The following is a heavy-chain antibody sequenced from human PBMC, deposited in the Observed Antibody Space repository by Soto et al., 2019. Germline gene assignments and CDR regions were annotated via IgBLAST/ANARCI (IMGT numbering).Heavy chain of an antibody. Sequence: QMQLQESGPGLVKPSETLSLTCSVSGGSISSYYWSWIRQSPGNGLEWIAYVYYNGNTNYNPSLRSSATISLDTSNKQLSLKLTSLTAADTAVYYCAREGTGIDAFDIWCQGTMVTVSS. CDR2: VYYNGNT. J-gene: IGHJ3*02. CDR1: GGSISSYY. CDR3: AREGTGIDAFDI. V-gene: IGHV4-59*01.